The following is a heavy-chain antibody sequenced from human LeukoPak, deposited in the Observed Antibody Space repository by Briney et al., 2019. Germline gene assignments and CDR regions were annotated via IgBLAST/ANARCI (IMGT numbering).Heavy chain of an antibody. Sequence: PGGSLRLSCAASGFPFSSYDMHWVRQATGKGLEWVSAIGTAGDTYYPGSVKGRFTISRENAKNSLYLQMNSLRAGDTAVYYCARGTEQQLVLFPMGMDVWGQGTTLTVSS. CDR1: GFPFSSYD. V-gene: IGHV3-13*01. CDR3: ARGTEQQLVLFPMGMDV. J-gene: IGHJ6*02. CDR2: IGTAGDT. D-gene: IGHD6-13*01.